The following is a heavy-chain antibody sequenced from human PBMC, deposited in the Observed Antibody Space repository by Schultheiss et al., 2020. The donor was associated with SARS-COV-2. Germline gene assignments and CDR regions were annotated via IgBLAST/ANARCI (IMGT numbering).Heavy chain of an antibody. J-gene: IGHJ5*02. CDR2: INPNSGGT. CDR3: ARGRADYYDSSGYYSNWFDP. Sequence: ASVKVSCKASGGTFGSYAISWVRQAPGQGLEWMGWINPNSGGTNYAQKFQGWVTMTRDTSISTAYMELSRLRSDDTAVYYCARGRADYYDSSGYYSNWFDPWGQGTLVTVSS. D-gene: IGHD3-22*01. V-gene: IGHV1-2*04. CDR1: GGTFGSYA.